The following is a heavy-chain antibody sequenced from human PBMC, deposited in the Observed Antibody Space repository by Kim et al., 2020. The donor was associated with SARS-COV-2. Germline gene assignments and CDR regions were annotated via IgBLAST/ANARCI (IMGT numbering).Heavy chain of an antibody. D-gene: IGHD3-10*01. CDR2: INTNTGNP. CDR3: ARLGSGFMNAFDI. CDR1: GYTFTNYA. V-gene: IGHV7-4-1*02. J-gene: IGHJ3*02. Sequence: ASVKVSCKASGYTFTNYAMNWVRQAPGQGLEWMGWINTNTGNPAYAQGFTGRFVFSLDTSVSTAYLQISSLKAEDTAVYYCARLGSGFMNAFDIWGQGTMVTVSS.